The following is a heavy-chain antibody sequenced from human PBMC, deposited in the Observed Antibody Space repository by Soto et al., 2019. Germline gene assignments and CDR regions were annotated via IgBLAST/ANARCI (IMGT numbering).Heavy chain of an antibody. J-gene: IGHJ6*02. CDR1: GFTFSSYG. Sequence: VGSLRLSCAASGFTFSSYGMHWVRQAPGKGLEWVAVIWYDGSNKYYADSVKGRFTISRDNSKNTLYLQMNSLRAEDTAVYYCARGFPLRSYGSYYGMDVWGQGTTVTVSS. D-gene: IGHD5-18*01. CDR2: IWYDGSNK. CDR3: ARGFPLRSYGSYYGMDV. V-gene: IGHV3-33*01.